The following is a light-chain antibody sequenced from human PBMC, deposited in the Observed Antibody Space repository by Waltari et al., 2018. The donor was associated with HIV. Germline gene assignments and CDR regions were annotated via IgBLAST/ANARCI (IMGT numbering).Light chain of an antibody. Sequence: HSALTQPASVSGSPGQSITISCSGPASDIAVFNFVSWYQQPPDKAPKLLIFEVPSRPSGISFRFSGSKSGNTASLTISALQAEDEADYFCTAYSLHGFLVFGGGTKVTVL. J-gene: IGLJ3*02. CDR3: TAYSLHGFLV. V-gene: IGLV2-14*01. CDR2: EVP. CDR1: ASDIAVFNF.